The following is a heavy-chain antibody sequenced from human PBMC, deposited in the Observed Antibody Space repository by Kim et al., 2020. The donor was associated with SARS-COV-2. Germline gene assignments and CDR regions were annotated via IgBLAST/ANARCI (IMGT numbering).Heavy chain of an antibody. CDR3: TSCITMVRGVINCYYYYGMDV. CDR1: GFTFGDYA. Sequence: GGSLRLSCTASGFTFGDYAMSWFRQAPGKGLEWVGFIRSKAYGGTTEYAASVKGRFTISRDDSKSIAYLQMNSLKTEDTAVYYCTSCITMVRGVINCYYYYGMDVWGQGTTVTVSS. D-gene: IGHD3-10*01. CDR2: IRSKAYGGTT. V-gene: IGHV3-49*03. J-gene: IGHJ6*02.